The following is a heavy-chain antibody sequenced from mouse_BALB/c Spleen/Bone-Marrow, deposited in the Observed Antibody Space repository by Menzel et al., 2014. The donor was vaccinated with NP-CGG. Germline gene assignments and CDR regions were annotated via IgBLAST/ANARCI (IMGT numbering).Heavy chain of an antibody. CDR2: ISSGSSTI. CDR3: ASSPYGYFDY. V-gene: IGHV5-17*02. CDR1: GFTFSSFG. D-gene: IGHD1-1*01. Sequence: VMLVESGGGLVQPGGSRKLSCAASGFTFSSFGMHWVRRAPEKGLEWVAYISSGSSTIYYADTVKGRFTISRDNPKNTLFLQMTSLRSEDTAMYYCASSPYGYFDYWGQGTTLTVSS. J-gene: IGHJ2*01.